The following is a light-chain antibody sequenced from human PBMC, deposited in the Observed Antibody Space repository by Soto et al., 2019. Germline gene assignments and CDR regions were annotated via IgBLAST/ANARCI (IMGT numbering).Light chain of an antibody. V-gene: IGLV2-14*01. CDR3: SSYTTNHTRV. Sequence: QSVLTQPASVSGSPGQSITISCTGTSSDIGAYYYVSWYQHHPGKGPKLMIYEVSYRPSGISNRFSGSKSGNTASLTISGLQPEDDADYYCSSYTTNHTRVFGTGTKLTVL. CDR2: EVS. J-gene: IGLJ1*01. CDR1: SSDIGAYYY.